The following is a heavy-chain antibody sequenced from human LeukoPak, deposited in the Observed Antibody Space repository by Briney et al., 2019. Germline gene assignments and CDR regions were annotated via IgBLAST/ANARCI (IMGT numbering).Heavy chain of an antibody. CDR3: ARHLADFWSGDDAFDI. J-gene: IGHJ3*02. CDR1: GGSFSGYY. CDR2: IYYSGST. Sequence: PSETLSLTCAVYGGSFSGYYWGWIRQPPGKGLEWIGSIYYSGSTYYNPSLKSRVTISVDTSKNQFSLKLSSVTAADTAVYYCARHLADFWSGDDAFDIWGQGTMVTVSS. V-gene: IGHV4-39*01. D-gene: IGHD3-3*01.